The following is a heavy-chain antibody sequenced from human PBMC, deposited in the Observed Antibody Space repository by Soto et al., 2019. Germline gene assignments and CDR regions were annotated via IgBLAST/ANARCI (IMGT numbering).Heavy chain of an antibody. J-gene: IGHJ4*02. V-gene: IGHV3-30*03. CDR3: ARGGWYASWSSSGC. CDR1: GFTLSGND. CDR2: MSYDGSRQ. D-gene: IGHD2-2*01. Sequence: QVQLVESGGGVVQPGRSLRLSCAASGFTLSGNDMHWVRQAPGKGPEWVAVMSYDGSRQYYADSVKGRFTISRDTSKSTLYLQMNSLTTEDTAVYYCARGGWYASWSSSGCWGQGTLVTVSS.